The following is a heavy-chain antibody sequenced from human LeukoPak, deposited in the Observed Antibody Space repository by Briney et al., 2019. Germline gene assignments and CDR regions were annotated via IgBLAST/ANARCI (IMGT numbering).Heavy chain of an antibody. V-gene: IGHV1-2*04. CDR2: INPNSGGT. CDR1: GYTFTGYY. D-gene: IGHD1-1*01. Sequence: GASVKVSCKASGYTFTGYYMHWVRQAPGQGLEWMGWINPNSGGTNYAQKFQGWVTMTRDTSISTAYMELNRLRSDDTAVYYCARATSYNRNDGDYYYYYGMDVWGQGTTVTVSS. J-gene: IGHJ6*02. CDR3: ARATSYNRNDGDYYYYYGMDV.